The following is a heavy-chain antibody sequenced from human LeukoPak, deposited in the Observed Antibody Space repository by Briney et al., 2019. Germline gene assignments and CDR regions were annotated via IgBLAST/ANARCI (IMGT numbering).Heavy chain of an antibody. Sequence: ASVKVSCKASGYTFTGYYMHWVRQAPGQGLEWMGRINPNSGGTNYAQKFQGRVTMTRDTSIGTAYMELSRLRSDDTAVYYCARVGTVAGNSLDYWGQGTLVTVSS. CDR2: INPNSGGT. CDR3: ARVGTVAGNSLDY. J-gene: IGHJ4*02. V-gene: IGHV1-2*06. CDR1: GYTFTGYY. D-gene: IGHD4-23*01.